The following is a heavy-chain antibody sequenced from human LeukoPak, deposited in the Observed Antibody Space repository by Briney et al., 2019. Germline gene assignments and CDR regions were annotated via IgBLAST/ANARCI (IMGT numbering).Heavy chain of an antibody. CDR2: IIPTFGTA. CDR1: GCTFSSYA. D-gene: IGHD5-18*01. Sequence: SVKVSCKASGCTFSSYAISWVRQAPGQGLEWIGRIIPTFGTANYAQKFQGRVTITTDESTSTAYMELSSLRSEDTAVYYCARDTSDTAMGHWGQGTLVTVSS. CDR3: ARDTSDTAMGH. V-gene: IGHV1-69*05. J-gene: IGHJ4*02.